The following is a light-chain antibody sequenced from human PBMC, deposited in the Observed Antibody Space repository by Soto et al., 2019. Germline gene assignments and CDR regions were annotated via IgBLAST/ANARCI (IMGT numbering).Light chain of an antibody. J-gene: IGKJ4*01. CDR2: QAS. Sequence: DIQMTQSPSTLSASVGDIVTITCRASQSISSWLAWYQQKPGKAPKLLIFQASSLKSGVPSRFSGSGSATEYTLTISSLQPDDFATYYCEDYSSSSGLTFGGGTKVEIK. V-gene: IGKV1-5*03. CDR3: EDYSSSSGLT. CDR1: QSISSW.